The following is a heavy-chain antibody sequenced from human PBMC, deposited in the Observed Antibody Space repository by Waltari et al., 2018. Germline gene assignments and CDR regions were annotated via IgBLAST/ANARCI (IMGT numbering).Heavy chain of an antibody. V-gene: IGHV1-69*02. D-gene: IGHD3-16*01. J-gene: IGHJ6*02. CDR3: AGGDGGYYYYKMDV. CDR1: GGTFASDS. Sequence: QVQLVQSGAEARKPGSSVRVSCRASGGTFASDSVNWVRQAPGEGLEWVGRIMPDISETKYAVKCQGRIASTADKSTGTVYMELSSLRSDDTAVYYCAGGDGGYYYYKMDVWGQGTTVTVSS. CDR2: IMPDISET.